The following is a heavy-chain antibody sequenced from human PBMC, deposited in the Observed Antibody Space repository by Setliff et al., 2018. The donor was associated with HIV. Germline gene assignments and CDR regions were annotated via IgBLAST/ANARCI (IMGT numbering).Heavy chain of an antibody. V-gene: IGHV4-34*01. CDR3: ARRGNTETSYVLNWFDP. Sequence: PSESLSLTCAVYGGSFSGYYWSWSRQPPGKGLEWVGEINHSGSTNYNPSLKSRVTISLDRSKTQFSLKLSSVTAADTAMYYCARRGNTETSYVLNWFDPWGQGILVTVSS. CDR1: GGSFSGYY. D-gene: IGHD2-2*01. CDR2: INHSGST. J-gene: IGHJ5*02.